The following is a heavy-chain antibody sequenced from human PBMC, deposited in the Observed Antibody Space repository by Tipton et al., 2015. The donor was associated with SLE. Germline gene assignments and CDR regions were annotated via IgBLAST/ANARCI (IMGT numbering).Heavy chain of an antibody. V-gene: IGHV4-34*01. CDR3: ARHMITGGEFDY. D-gene: IGHD3-16*01. Sequence: TLSLTCAVYGGSFNDYYWNWIRQSPGKGLEWIGEINDSGSTNYSPSLKSRVTISIDKSKNQFSLKLSSVTAADTAVYYCARHMITGGEFDYWGQGTLVTVSS. CDR2: INDSGST. J-gene: IGHJ4*02. CDR1: GGSFNDYY.